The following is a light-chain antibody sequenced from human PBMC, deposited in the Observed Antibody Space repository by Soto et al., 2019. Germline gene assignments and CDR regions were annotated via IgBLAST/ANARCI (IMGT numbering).Light chain of an antibody. CDR1: SVDVGSSNY. CDR2: DVN. V-gene: IGLV2-14*01. CDR3: SSYTTSSILV. J-gene: IGLJ2*01. Sequence: QSALTQPASMSGSPGQSITISCTGTSVDVGSSNYVSWYQQHPGKAPKLMIYDVNYRPSGVSTRFSGSKSGNTASLTISGLQAEDAADYYCSSYTTSSILVLGGGTKLTVL.